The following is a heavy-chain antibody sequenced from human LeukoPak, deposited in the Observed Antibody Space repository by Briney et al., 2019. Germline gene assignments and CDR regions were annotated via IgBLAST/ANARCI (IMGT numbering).Heavy chain of an antibody. V-gene: IGHV1-18*01. J-gene: IGHJ4*02. CDR1: GYNFITYP. Sequence: ASVKVSCKASGYNFITYPLIWVRQAPGQGLEWMGRISPYNDNTDLAQNLQGRVTMTTDTSTSTAYMELTGLTSDDTAVYFCARVATIWGSHRYFDCWGQGTLVTVSS. CDR3: ARVATIWGSHRYFDC. CDR2: ISPYNDNT. D-gene: IGHD3-16*02.